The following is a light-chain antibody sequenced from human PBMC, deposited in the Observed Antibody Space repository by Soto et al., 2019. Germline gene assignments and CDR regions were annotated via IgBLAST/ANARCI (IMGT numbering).Light chain of an antibody. Sequence: IVFTQSPCPLSLSPGKRATLSCRASQSVSSSYLAWYQQTPGQAPRLRIYGASIRATGIPDRFRGSGSGTEFSLPISSLQSEDSAVYYCQQYGNAPWTFGQGTKVDIK. CDR1: QSVSSSY. CDR2: GAS. J-gene: IGKJ1*01. V-gene: IGKV3-20*01. CDR3: QQYGNAPWT.